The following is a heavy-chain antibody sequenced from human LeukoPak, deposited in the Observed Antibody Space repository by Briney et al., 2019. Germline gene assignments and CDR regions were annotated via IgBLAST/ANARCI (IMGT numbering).Heavy chain of an antibody. J-gene: IGHJ4*02. D-gene: IGHD6-6*01. CDR1: GGSFSDYY. Sequence: SETLSLTCAVYGGSFSDYYWSWTRQPPGKGLEWIGEINHSGSTNYNPSLKSRVTISVDTSKNQFSLKLSSVTAADTAVYYCAGSIAARLDYWGQGTLVTVSS. CDR3: AGSIAARLDY. V-gene: IGHV4-34*01. CDR2: INHSGST.